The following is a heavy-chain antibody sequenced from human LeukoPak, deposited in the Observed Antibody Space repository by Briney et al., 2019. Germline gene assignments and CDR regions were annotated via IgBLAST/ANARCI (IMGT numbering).Heavy chain of an antibody. J-gene: IGHJ6*02. V-gene: IGHV3-21*01. CDR1: GFTFSSYS. CDR3: AREHQWPPGYYGMDV. D-gene: IGHD6-19*01. CDR2: ISSSSSYI. Sequence: GGSLRLSCAASGFTFSSYSMNWVRQAPGKGLEWVSSISSSSSYIYYAGSVKGRFTISRDNAKNSLYLQMNSLRAEDTAVYYCAREHQWPPGYYGMDVWGQGTTVTVSS.